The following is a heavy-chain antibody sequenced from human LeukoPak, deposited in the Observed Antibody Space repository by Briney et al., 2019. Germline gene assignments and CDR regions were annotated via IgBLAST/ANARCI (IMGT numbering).Heavy chain of an antibody. Sequence: SETLSLTCAVYGXSFSGYYWSWIRQPPGKGLEWIGYIYYSGSTNYNPSLKSRVTISVDTSKNQFSLKLSSVTAADTAVYYCARDSSWYGMDVWGQGTTVTVSS. V-gene: IGHV4-59*01. CDR2: IYYSGST. J-gene: IGHJ6*02. CDR3: ARDSSWYGMDV. D-gene: IGHD6-13*01. CDR1: GXSFSGYY.